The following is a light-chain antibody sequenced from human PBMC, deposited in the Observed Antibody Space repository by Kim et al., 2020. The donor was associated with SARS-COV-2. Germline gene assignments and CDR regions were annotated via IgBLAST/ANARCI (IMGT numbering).Light chain of an antibody. Sequence: YELTQPPSVSVSPGQTASITCSGDKLGDKYACWYQQKPGQSPVLVIYQDSKRPSGIPERFSGSNSGNTATLTISGTHSMDEAEYFCQAWDSTTGVFGTGTKVTVL. J-gene: IGLJ1*01. V-gene: IGLV3-1*01. CDR2: QDS. CDR1: KLGDKY. CDR3: QAWDSTTGV.